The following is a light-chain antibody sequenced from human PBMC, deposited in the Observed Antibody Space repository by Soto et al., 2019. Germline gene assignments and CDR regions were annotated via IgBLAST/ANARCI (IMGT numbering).Light chain of an antibody. J-gene: IGLJ3*02. Sequence: QSVLTQPASVSGSPGQSITISCTGSSSDVGGYKYVSWYQQHPGRAPKLMIYEVSTWPSGVSNRFSGSKSGNTASLTMSGLQAEDEADYYCSSYTTSSTLVFGGGTKLTVL. CDR1: SSDVGGYKY. V-gene: IGLV2-14*01. CDR2: EVS. CDR3: SSYTTSSTLV.